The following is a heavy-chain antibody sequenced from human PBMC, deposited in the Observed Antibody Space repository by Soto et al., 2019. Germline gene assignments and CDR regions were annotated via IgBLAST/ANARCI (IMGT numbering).Heavy chain of an antibody. CDR1: GFTFSNAW. V-gene: IGHV3-15*07. D-gene: IGHD5-12*01. CDR3: TTAWVATKNYYYYGMDV. J-gene: IGHJ6*02. CDR2: IKSKTDGGTT. Sequence: GGSLRLSCAASGFTFSNAWMNWVRQAPGKGLEWVGRIKSKTDGGTTDYAAPVKGRFTISRDDSKNTLYLQMNSLKTEDTAVYYCTTAWVATKNYYYYGMDVWGQGTTVTVSS.